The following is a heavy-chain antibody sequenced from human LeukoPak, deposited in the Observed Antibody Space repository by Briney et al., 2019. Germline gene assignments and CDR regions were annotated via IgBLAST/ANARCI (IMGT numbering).Heavy chain of an antibody. CDR2: ISAYNGNT. D-gene: IGHD2-2*01. Sequence: APVKVSCKASGYTFTSYGISWVRQAPGQGLEWMGWISAYNGNTNYAQKLQGRVTMTTDTSTSTAYMELRSLRSDDTAVYYCARDTVDIVVVPAAPDYWGQGTLVTVSS. J-gene: IGHJ4*02. CDR1: GYTFTSYG. CDR3: ARDTVDIVVVPAAPDY. V-gene: IGHV1-18*01.